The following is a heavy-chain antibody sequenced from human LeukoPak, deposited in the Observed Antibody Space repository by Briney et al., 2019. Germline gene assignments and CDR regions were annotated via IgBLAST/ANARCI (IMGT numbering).Heavy chain of an antibody. D-gene: IGHD1-1*01. CDR2: INPNNGGT. J-gene: IGHJ4*02. Sequence: GASVKVSCKAFGYTITGYYIHWVRQAPGQGLEWMGWINPNNGGTNSAQKFHDRVTMTRDTSIGIAYMELNRLTDDDTAVYCGGRERHWNQGNFDYWGQGTLVTVSS. CDR3: GRERHWNQGNFDY. V-gene: IGHV1-2*02. CDR1: GYTITGYY.